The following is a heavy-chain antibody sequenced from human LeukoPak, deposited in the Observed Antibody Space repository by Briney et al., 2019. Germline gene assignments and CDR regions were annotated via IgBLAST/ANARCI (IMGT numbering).Heavy chain of an antibody. CDR3: AREGVAVAGPYNWFDP. V-gene: IGHV7-4-1*02. CDR1: GYTLTSYA. Sequence: ASVKVSCKASGYTLTSYAMNWVRQAPGQGLEWMGWINTNTGNPTYAQGFTGRFVFSLDTSVSTAYLQISSLKAEDTAVYYCAREGVAVAGPYNWFDPWGQGTLVTVSS. J-gene: IGHJ5*02. D-gene: IGHD6-19*01. CDR2: INTNTGNP.